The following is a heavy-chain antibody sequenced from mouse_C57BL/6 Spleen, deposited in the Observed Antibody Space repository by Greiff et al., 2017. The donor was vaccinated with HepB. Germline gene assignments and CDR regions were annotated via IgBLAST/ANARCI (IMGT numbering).Heavy chain of an antibody. CDR3: AGFYYDYDEGFAY. CDR1: GFSLTSYG. V-gene: IGHV2-2*01. CDR2: IWSGGST. D-gene: IGHD2-4*01. J-gene: IGHJ3*01. Sequence: VQLQLSGPGLVQPSQSLSITCTVSGFSLTSYGVHWVRQSPGKGLEWLGVIWSGGSTDYNAAFISRLSISKDNSKSQVFFKMNSLQADDTAIYYCAGFYYDYDEGFAYWGQGTLVTVSA.